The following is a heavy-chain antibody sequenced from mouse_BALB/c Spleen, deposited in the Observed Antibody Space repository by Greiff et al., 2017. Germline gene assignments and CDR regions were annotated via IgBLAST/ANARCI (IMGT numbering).Heavy chain of an antibody. CDR1: GFNIKDTY. D-gene: IGHD2-1*01. V-gene: IGHV14-3*02. CDR3: AVYGNSAWFAY. CDR2: IDPANGNT. Sequence: EVQLVESGAELVKPGASVKLSCTASGFNIKDTYMHWVKQRPEQGLEWIGRIDPANGNTKYDPKFQGKATITADTSSNTAYLQLSSLTSEDTAVYYCAVYGNSAWFAYWGQGTLVTVSA. J-gene: IGHJ3*01.